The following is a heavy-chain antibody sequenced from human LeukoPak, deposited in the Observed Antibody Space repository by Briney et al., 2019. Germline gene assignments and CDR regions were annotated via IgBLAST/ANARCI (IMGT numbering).Heavy chain of an antibody. CDR2: IKQDGSET. J-gene: IGHJ4*02. CDR1: GFTLSSHW. V-gene: IGHV3-7*01. CDR3: ARGAKILRYFDWLFAY. Sequence: GGSLRLSCAASGFTLSSHWMGWVRQAPGKGLEWVANIKQDGSETYYVGSVKGRFTISRDNAKNSLYLQMNSLRAEDTAVYYCARGAKILRYFDWLFAYWGQGTLVTVSS. D-gene: IGHD3-9*01.